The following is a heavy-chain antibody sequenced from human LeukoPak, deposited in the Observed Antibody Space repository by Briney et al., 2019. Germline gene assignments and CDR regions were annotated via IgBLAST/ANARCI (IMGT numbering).Heavy chain of an antibody. J-gene: IGHJ4*02. CDR3: AREWGRIAVAGGPGY. CDR2: ISGSGGST. CDR1: GFTLSSYA. Sequence: PGGSLRLSRAASGFTLSSYAMSWVRQAPGKGLEWVSAISGSGGSTYYADSVKGRFTISRDNSKNALFLQMNSLRVEDTAVYYCAREWGRIAVAGGPGYWGQGALVTVSS. V-gene: IGHV3-23*01. D-gene: IGHD6-19*01.